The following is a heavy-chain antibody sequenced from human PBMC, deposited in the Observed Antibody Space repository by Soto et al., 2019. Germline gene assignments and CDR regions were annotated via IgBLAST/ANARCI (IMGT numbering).Heavy chain of an antibody. D-gene: IGHD4-17*01. CDR2: IRGSGGST. V-gene: IGHV3-23*01. Sequence: EVQLLESGGGLVQPGGSLRLSCAASGFTFSSYAMSWVRQAPGKGLEWVSSIRGSGGSTYYAHSVKGRFTISRDNSKNTLFLQMNSLRAEDTAMYYCAKDLPYGDYVQYFQDWGQGTLVTVSS. CDR3: AKDLPYGDYVQYFQD. J-gene: IGHJ1*01. CDR1: GFTFSSYA.